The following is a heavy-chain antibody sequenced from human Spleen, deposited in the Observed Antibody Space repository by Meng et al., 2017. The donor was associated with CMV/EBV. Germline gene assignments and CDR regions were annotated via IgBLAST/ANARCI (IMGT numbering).Heavy chain of an antibody. CDR3: ASDRIEFSSGRRWFDP. CDR1: GFTFDTYG. Sequence: GESLKISCAASGFTFDTYGMHWVRQAPGKGLEWVAFIRHDGSNKFYGDSVKGRFTISRDNAKNTLYLQMNSLRAEDTAVYYCASDRIEFSSGRRWFDPWGQGTLVTVSS. D-gene: IGHD6-19*01. V-gene: IGHV3-30*02. CDR2: IRHDGSNK. J-gene: IGHJ5*02.